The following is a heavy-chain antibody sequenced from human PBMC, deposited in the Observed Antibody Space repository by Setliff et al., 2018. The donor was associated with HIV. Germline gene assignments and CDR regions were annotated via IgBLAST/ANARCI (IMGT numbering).Heavy chain of an antibody. CDR2: SRKKDNSYIT. V-gene: IGHV3-72*01. J-gene: IGHJ4*02. CDR1: GVTISDHE. CDR3: ARGSTVGTAFDY. D-gene: IGHD4-17*01. Sequence: PGGSLRLSCVASGVTISDHEMGWVRQAPGKGLEWVGRSRKKDNSYITEYAASVKGRFTVSRDDSKNSLYLQMNSLNTEDTAVYYCARGSTVGTAFDYWGQGTLVTVSS.